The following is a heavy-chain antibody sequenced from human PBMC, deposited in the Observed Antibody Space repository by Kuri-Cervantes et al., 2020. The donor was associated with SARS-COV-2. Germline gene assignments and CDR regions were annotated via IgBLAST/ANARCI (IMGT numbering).Heavy chain of an antibody. D-gene: IGHD3-22*01. V-gene: IGHV4-4*02. CDR3: ARWGGQPDSSGPNEL. Sequence: GSLRLSCAASGFTFSNYWMTWVRQPPGKGLEWIGEIYHSGSTNYNPSLKSRVTISVDKSKNQFSLKLSSVTAADTAVYYCARWGGQPDSSGPNELWGQGTLVTVSS. J-gene: IGHJ4*02. CDR1: GFTFSNYW. CDR2: IYHSGST.